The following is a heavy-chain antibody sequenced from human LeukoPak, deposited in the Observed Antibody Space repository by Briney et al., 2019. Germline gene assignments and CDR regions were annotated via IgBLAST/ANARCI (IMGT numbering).Heavy chain of an antibody. Sequence: PGRSLRLSCAASAFTFSSYGMHWVRQAPGKGLEWVAVISYDGSNKNYADSVKGRFTISRDNSKNTLYLQMNSLRAEDTAVYYCAKDIRSGCYLCAFDIWGQGTRVIVSS. CDR2: ISYDGSNK. J-gene: IGHJ3*02. D-gene: IGHD6-19*01. CDR3: AKDIRSGCYLCAFDI. CDR1: AFTFSSYG. V-gene: IGHV3-30*18.